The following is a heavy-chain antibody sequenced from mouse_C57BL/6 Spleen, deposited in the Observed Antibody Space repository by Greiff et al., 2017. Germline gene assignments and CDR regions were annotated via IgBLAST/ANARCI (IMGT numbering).Heavy chain of an antibody. CDR1: GFTFSSYA. J-gene: IGHJ2*01. V-gene: IGHV5-4*01. D-gene: IGHD2-1*01. CDR2: ISDGGSYT. CDR3: AREGRYGKSFDY. Sequence: EVHLVESGGGLVKPGGSLKLSCAASGFTFSSYAMSWVRQTPEKRLEWVATISDGGSYTYYPDNVKGRFPISRDNAKNNLYLQMSHLKSEDTAMFYCAREGRYGKSFDYWGQGTTLTVSS.